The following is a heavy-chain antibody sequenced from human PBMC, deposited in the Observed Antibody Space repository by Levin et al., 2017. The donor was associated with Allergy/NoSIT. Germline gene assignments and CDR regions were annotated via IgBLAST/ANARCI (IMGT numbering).Heavy chain of an antibody. J-gene: IGHJ4*02. CDR1: GFTFSSYS. D-gene: IGHD7-27*01. CDR2: ISSSSSYI. V-gene: IGHV3-21*01. Sequence: GESLKISCAASGFTFSSYSMNWVRQAPGKGLEWVSSISSSSSYIYYADSVKGRFTISRDNAKNSLYLQMNSLRAEDTAVYYCARAGNWGDYGTDYWGQGTLVTVSS. CDR3: ARAGNWGDYGTDY.